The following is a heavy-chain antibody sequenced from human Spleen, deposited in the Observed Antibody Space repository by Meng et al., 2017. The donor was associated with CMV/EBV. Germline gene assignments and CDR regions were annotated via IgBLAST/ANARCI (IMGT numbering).Heavy chain of an antibody. J-gene: IGHJ4*02. V-gene: IGHV1-69*05. CDR2: VIPIFGTP. Sequence: SCKASGDTFGSYTIHWVRQAPGQGLEWMGGVIPIFGTPRYSQKFQGRVTITTDESTTTAYMELNSLISGDTAVYYCARGSPGHSPLDYWGQGTLVTVSS. CDR1: GDTFGSYT. CDR3: ARGSPGHSPLDY.